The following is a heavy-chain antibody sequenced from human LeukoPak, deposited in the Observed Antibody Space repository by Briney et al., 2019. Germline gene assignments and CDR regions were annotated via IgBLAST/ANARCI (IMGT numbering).Heavy chain of an antibody. CDR2: ISISGGRT. Sequence: PGGSLRLSCAASGFTFSSYAMSWVRQAPGKGLEWVSVISISGGRTYSADSVKGRFTISRDNSKNTLYLQMNSLRVEDTAVYYCAKEMGPATAIHFDHWGQGTLVTVSS. J-gene: IGHJ4*02. CDR1: GFTFSSYA. D-gene: IGHD2-2*02. CDR3: AKEMGPATAIHFDH. V-gene: IGHV3-23*01.